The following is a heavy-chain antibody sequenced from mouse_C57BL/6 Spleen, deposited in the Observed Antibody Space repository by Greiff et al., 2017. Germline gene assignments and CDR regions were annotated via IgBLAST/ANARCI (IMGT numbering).Heavy chain of an antibody. D-gene: IGHD1-1*01. Sequence: QVQLKEPGPELVKPGASVKISCKASGYAFSSSWMNWVKQRPGQGLEWIGRIYPGDGDTNYNGKFKGKATLTADTSSSTAYMPLSSLTTEESAVYYCGRWGYGRGYYWYFDVWGTGTTVTVSS. J-gene: IGHJ1*03. CDR3: GRWGYGRGYYWYFDV. CDR1: GYAFSSSW. CDR2: IYPGDGDT. V-gene: IGHV1-82*01.